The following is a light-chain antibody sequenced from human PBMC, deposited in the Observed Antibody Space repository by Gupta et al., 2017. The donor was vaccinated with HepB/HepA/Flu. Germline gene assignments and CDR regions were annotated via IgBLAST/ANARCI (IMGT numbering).Light chain of an antibody. J-gene: IGKJ5*01. V-gene: IGKV3-15*01. CDR3: QQYNNWPIT. CDR1: QSVSNN. CDR2: GAS. Sequence: EIVMTHSPAPLSVSPGERATLTCRTSQSVSNNLDWYQQKPGQAPRLLIYGASTRTTGIPARFSGAGSGTQFTLTISSLQSEDFAAYYCQQYNNWPITFGQGTRLEIK.